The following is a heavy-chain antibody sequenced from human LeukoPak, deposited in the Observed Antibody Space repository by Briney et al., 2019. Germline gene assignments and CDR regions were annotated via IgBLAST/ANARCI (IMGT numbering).Heavy chain of an antibody. D-gene: IGHD1-1*01. V-gene: IGHV3-9*01. J-gene: IGHJ3*02. CDR1: GFTFDDYA. CDR3: AKDIKTGTRAFDI. CDR2: ISWNSGSI. Sequence: SXRLXCAASGFTFDDYAMHWVRQAPGXGLEWGSGISWNSGSIGYADSVKGRFTISRDNAKNSLYLQMNSLRAEDTALYYCAKDIKTGTRAFDIWGQGTMVTVSS.